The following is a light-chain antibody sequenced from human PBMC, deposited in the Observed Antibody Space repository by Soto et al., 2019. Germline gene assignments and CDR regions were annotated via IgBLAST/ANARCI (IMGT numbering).Light chain of an antibody. V-gene: IGKV1-5*03. Sequence: DIQMTQSPSTLSGSVGDRVTITCLASQTISSWLAWYQQKPGKAPKLLIYKASTLKSGVPSRFSGSGSGTELTLTISSLQPDDFATYYCQHYNSYSEAVGQGTQVDIK. J-gene: IGKJ1*01. CDR2: KAS. CDR3: QHYNSYSEA. CDR1: QTISSW.